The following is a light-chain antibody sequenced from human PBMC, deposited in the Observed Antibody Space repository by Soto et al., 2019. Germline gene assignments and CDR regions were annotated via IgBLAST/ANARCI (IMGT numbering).Light chain of an antibody. CDR1: QGISSY. J-gene: IGKJ4*01. Sequence: IQLTQSPSSLSASVGDRVTITCRASQGISSYLAWYQQKPGKAPKLLIYAASTLKSGVPSRFSGSGSGTDFTLTISSLQPEDFATYYCQQLKSYPLTFGGGTKVEIK. V-gene: IGKV1-9*01. CDR3: QQLKSYPLT. CDR2: AAS.